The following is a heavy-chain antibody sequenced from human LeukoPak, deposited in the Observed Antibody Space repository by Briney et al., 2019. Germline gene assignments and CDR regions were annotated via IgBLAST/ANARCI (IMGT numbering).Heavy chain of an antibody. J-gene: IGHJ4*02. Sequence: GGSLRLSCAASGFTVSSNYMSWVRQAPGKGLEWVSVIYSGGNTYYADSVKGRFTISRDNSKNTLYLQMNSLRGEDTAVYYCVRDEGFHGSGSNWGQGTLVTVAS. CDR1: GFTVSSNY. D-gene: IGHD3-10*01. V-gene: IGHV3-66*01. CDR3: VRDEGFHGSGSN. CDR2: IYSGGNT.